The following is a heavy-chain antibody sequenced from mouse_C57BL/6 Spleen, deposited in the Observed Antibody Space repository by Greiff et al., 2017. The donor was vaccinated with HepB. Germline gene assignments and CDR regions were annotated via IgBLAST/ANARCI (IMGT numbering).Heavy chain of an antibody. J-gene: IGHJ4*01. D-gene: IGHD2-10*01. CDR3: ARGGLLGAYYYAMDY. CDR2: IDPSDSYT. CDR1: GYTFTSYW. V-gene: IGHV1-59*01. Sequence: QVQLQQPGAELVRPGTSVKLSCKASGYTFTSYWMHWVKQRPGQGLEWIGVIDPSDSYTNYNQKFKGKATLTVDTSSSTAYMQLSSLTSEDSAVYYCARGGLLGAYYYAMDYWGQGTSVTVSS.